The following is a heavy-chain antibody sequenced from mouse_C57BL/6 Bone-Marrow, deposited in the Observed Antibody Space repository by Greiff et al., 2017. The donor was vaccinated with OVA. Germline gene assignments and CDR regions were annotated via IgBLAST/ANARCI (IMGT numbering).Heavy chain of an antibody. Sequence: EVQVVESGPGLVKPSQSLSLTCSVTGYSITSGYYWNWIRQFPGNTLEWMGYISYDGSNNYNPSLKNRISITRDTSKNQFFLKLNSVTTEDTATYYCARRGYYGSSPWFAYWGQGTLVTVSA. V-gene: IGHV3-6*01. D-gene: IGHD1-1*01. J-gene: IGHJ3*01. CDR1: GYSITSGYY. CDR2: ISYDGSN. CDR3: ARRGYYGSSPWFAY.